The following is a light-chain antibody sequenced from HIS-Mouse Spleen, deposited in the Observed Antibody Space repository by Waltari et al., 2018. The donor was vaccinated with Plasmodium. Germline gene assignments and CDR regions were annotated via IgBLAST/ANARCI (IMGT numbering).Light chain of an antibody. J-gene: IGLJ3*02. V-gene: IGLV3-10*01. CDR3: YSTDSSGNHRV. CDR2: EDS. CDR1: ALPRKY. Sequence: SYELTQPPSVSVSPGQTARLPCSGDALPRKYPYWYQQNSGQAPVLVIYEDSKRPSGNPERFSGSSSGTMATWTISGAQVEDEADYYCYSTDSSGNHRVFGGGTKLTVL.